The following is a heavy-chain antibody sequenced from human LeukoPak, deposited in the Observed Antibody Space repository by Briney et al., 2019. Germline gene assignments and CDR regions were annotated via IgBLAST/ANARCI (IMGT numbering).Heavy chain of an antibody. CDR2: IYYGGST. D-gene: IGHD5-24*01. CDR3: ARAQSNQMATKI. J-gene: IGHJ4*02. Sequence: PSETLSLTCTVSHYSITSAYYWAWIRQSPGKGLEWIGSIYYGGSTHYKSSLKSRVNISVDTSKNQFFLKLNSVTAADTAVYYCARAQSNQMATKIWGQGTLVTVSS. CDR1: HYSITSAYY. V-gene: IGHV4-38-2*02.